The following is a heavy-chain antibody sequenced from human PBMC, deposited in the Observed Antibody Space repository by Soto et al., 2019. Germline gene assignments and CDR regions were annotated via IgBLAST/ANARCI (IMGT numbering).Heavy chain of an antibody. J-gene: IGHJ6*02. CDR3: ASYGSGSYNQPYYYYYYGMDG. CDR2: IIPIFGTA. Sequence: ASVKVSCKASGGTFSSYAISWVRQAPGQGLEWMGGIIPIFGTANYAQKFQGRVTITADESTSTAYMELRSLRSDDTAVYYCASYGSGSYNQPYYYYYYGMDGWGQGNTVTVS. D-gene: IGHD3-10*01. V-gene: IGHV1-69*13. CDR1: GGTFSSYA.